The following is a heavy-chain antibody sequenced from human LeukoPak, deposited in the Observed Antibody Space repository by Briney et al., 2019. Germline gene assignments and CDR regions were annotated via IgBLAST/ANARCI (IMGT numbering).Heavy chain of an antibody. J-gene: IGHJ4*02. CDR3: AKTYYDILTGYRPFDY. Sequence: PSETLSLTCAVSGGSISSGGYSWSWIRQPPGKGLEWIGYIYHSGSTYYNPSLKSRVTISVDTSKNQFSLKLSSVTAADTAVYYCAKTYYDILTGYRPFDYWGQGTLVTVSS. V-gene: IGHV4-30-2*05. CDR2: IYHSGST. D-gene: IGHD3-9*01. CDR1: GGSISSGGYS.